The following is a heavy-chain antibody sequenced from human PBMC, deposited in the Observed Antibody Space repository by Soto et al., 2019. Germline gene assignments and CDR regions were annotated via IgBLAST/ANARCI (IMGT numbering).Heavy chain of an antibody. J-gene: IGHJ4*02. CDR1: GFTFSSDP. Sequence: PGGSLRLSCAASGFTFSSDPMLWVRQAPGKGLEYVSAISVNGGRTYYANSVKGRFTISRDNSKNTLYLQMGSLRAEDMAVYYCTRGYSSSSYWGQGTLVT. CDR3: TRGYSSSSY. V-gene: IGHV3-64*01. D-gene: IGHD6-6*01. CDR2: ISVNGGRT.